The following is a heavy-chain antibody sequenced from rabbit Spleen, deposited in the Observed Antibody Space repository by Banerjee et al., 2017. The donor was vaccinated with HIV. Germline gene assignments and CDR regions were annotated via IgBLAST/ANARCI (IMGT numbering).Heavy chain of an antibody. CDR1: GFDISNYG. V-gene: IGHV1S47*01. Sequence: QEQLVESGGGLVQPGGSLKLSCKASGFDISNYGVSWVRQAPGKGLEWIGYIEPIFGNTYYASWVNGRFTISSHNAQNTLYLHLNSLTAADTATYFCVRDQAGYDGYGPYYFNLWGQGTLVTVS. J-gene: IGHJ4*01. D-gene: IGHD6-1*01. CDR3: VRDQAGYDGYGPYYFNL. CDR2: IEPIFGNT.